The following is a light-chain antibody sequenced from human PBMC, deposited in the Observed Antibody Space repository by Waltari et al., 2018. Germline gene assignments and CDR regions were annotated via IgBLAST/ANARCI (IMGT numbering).Light chain of an antibody. J-gene: IGLJ3*02. V-gene: IGLV1-47*01. CDR1: RSNIGSTY. CDR3: AAWDDSLSGRV. CDR2: RNK. Sequence: QSVLTQPPSASGTPGQRVTISCSGSRSNIGSTYVYWYQQLPGTAPKLGIYRNKQGPSGVHDRCSGSKSGTSAALDISGLRSEDEADYYCAAWDDSLSGRVFGGGTKVTVL.